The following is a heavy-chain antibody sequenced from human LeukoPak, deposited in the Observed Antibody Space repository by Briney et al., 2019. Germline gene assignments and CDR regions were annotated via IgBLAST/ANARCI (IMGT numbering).Heavy chain of an antibody. Sequence: PSETLSLTCAVYGGSFSGYYWSWIRQPPGKGLEWIGEINHSGSTNYNPSLKSRVTISVDTSKNQFSLKLSSVTAADTAVYYCARDLSEDFDYWGQGTLVTVSS. CDR1: GGSFSGYY. CDR2: INHSGST. V-gene: IGHV4-34*01. CDR3: ARDLSEDFDY. J-gene: IGHJ4*02.